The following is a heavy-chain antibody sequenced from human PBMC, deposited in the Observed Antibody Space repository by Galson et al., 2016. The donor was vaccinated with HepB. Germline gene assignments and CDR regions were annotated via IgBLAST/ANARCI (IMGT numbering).Heavy chain of an antibody. CDR1: GFTFSSYT. CDR2: ISSNGATI. V-gene: IGHV3-48*02. D-gene: IGHD3-10*01. Sequence: SLRLSCAASGFTFSSYTMNWVRQAPGKGLEWVSYISSNGATIYYADSVKGRFTLTRDNAKNSLYLPMNSLSDEDTAVYFCARVLFGSGSYWCLDVGGQGTTVSVSS. J-gene: IGHJ6*02. CDR3: ARVLFGSGSYWCLDV.